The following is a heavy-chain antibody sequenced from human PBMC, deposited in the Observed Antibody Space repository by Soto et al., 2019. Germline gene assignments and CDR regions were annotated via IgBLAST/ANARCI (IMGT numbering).Heavy chain of an antibody. V-gene: IGHV3-23*01. CDR2: LGGGGDT. D-gene: IGHD3-9*01. J-gene: IGHJ4*02. CDR3: TKDRHPDGIWTFDF. CDR1: GFTFGTYT. Sequence: GGSLRLSCAASGFTFGTYTMNWVRQAPGKGLEWVSALGGGGDTHYAESVKGRFTISRDYSKNILLLQMNSLRDEDSAIYYCTKDRHPDGIWTFDFWGQGTLVTVS.